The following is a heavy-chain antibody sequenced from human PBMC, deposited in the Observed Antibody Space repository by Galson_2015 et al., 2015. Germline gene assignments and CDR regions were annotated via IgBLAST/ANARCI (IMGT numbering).Heavy chain of an antibody. J-gene: IGHJ6*02. CDR2: IYHSGST. CDR3: ARDRGVLGYGMDV. D-gene: IGHD3-10*01. V-gene: IGHV4-4*02. Sequence: ETLSLTCAVSGGSISSSNWWSWVRQPPGKGLEWIGGIYHSGSTNYNPSLKSRVTISIDKSKNQFSLKLSSVTAADTAVYYCARDRGVLGYGMDVWGQGTTVTVSS. CDR1: GGSISSSNW.